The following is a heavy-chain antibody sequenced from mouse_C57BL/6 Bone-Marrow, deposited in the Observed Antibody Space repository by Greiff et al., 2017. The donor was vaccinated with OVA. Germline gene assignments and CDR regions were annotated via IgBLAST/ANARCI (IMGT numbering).Heavy chain of an antibody. J-gene: IGHJ1*03. CDR1: GFTFSSYG. D-gene: IGHD2-4*01. CDR2: ISSGGSYT. Sequence: EVKVVESGGDLVKPGGSLKLSCAASGFTFSSYGLSWVRQTPDKRLEWVATISSGGSYTYYPDSVKGRFPISRDNAKNTLYLQMSSLKSEDTAMYYCARRYDYDDWYFDVWGTGTTVTVSS. CDR3: ARRYDYDDWYFDV. V-gene: IGHV5-6*02.